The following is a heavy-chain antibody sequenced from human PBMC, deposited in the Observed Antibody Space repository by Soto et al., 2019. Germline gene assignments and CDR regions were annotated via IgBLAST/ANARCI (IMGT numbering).Heavy chain of an antibody. CDR2: ISSSSSTI. V-gene: IGHV3-48*01. CDR1: GFTFSSYS. Sequence: GGSLRLSCAASGFTFSSYSMNWVRQAPGKGLEWVSYISSSSSTIYYADSVKGRFTISRDNAKNSLYLQMNSLRAEDTAVYYCARDRGYYSDYWGQGTLVTVSS. D-gene: IGHD1-26*01. CDR3: ARDRGYYSDY. J-gene: IGHJ4*02.